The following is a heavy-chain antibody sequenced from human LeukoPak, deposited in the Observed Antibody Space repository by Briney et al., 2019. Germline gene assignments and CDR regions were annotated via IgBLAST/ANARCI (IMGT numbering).Heavy chain of an antibody. Sequence: ASVKVSCKASGGTFSSYAISWVRQAPGQGLEWRGRIIPIFGTANYAQKFQGRVTITTDESTSTAYMELSSLRSEDTAVYYCARDDDSSGYYSSSAFDIWGQGTMVTVSS. CDR1: GGTFSSYA. D-gene: IGHD3-22*01. V-gene: IGHV1-69*05. CDR3: ARDDDSSGYYSSSAFDI. J-gene: IGHJ3*02. CDR2: IIPIFGTA.